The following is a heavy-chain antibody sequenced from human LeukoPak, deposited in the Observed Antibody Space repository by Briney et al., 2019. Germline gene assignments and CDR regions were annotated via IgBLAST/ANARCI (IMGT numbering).Heavy chain of an antibody. CDR3: ARDPYSSGWYKDAFDI. J-gene: IGHJ3*02. Sequence: GGSLRLSCAASGFTFSSYSMNWVRQAPGKGLEWVSSISGSSSYINYADSVKGRFTISRDNAQNSLFLQLYSLRAEDTAVYYCARDPYSSGWYKDAFDIWGQGTMVTVSS. D-gene: IGHD6-19*01. V-gene: IGHV3-21*01. CDR2: ISGSSSYI. CDR1: GFTFSSYS.